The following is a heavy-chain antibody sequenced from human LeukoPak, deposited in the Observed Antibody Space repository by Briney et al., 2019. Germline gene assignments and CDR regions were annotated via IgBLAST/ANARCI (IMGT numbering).Heavy chain of an antibody. D-gene: IGHD2-15*01. CDR3: ARDHCSANGCYEDYYSGVDV. Sequence: PSQTLSLTCTVSGGSISSGDYYWSWIRQHPGKGLEWIGYIYYSGSTYYNPSLKSRVTISVDTSKNQFSLKLSSVTAADTAVYYCARDHCSANGCYEDYYSGVDVWGQGTTVTVSS. CDR2: IYYSGST. V-gene: IGHV4-31*03. J-gene: IGHJ6*02. CDR1: GGSISSGDYY.